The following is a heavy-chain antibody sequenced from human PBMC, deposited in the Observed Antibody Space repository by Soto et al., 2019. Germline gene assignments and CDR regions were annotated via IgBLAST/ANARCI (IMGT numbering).Heavy chain of an antibody. CDR3: ARDRGGYLDY. J-gene: IGHJ4*02. CDR2: IGSSGSPI. D-gene: IGHD3-10*01. CDR1: GLTFSDYY. Sequence: GGSLKLSCAVSGLTFSDYYMSWIRQAPGKGLEWVSYIGSSGSPIYYADSVKGRFTISRDNAKNSLYLQINSLRAEDTAVYFCARDRGGYLDYWGQGTLVTVSS. V-gene: IGHV3-11*01.